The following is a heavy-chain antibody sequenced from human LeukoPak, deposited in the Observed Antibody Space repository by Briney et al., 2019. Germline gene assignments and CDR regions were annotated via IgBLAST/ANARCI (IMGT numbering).Heavy chain of an antibody. J-gene: IGHJ5*02. CDR2: ISSNGDVT. D-gene: IGHD1-1*01. Sequence: GGSLRLACSASGFSFSSYSMDWVRQAPGKGLEWAAYISSNGDVTHYADSVKGRFTISRDNAKNLLYLQMNSLRAEDTAVYYCARQKDPPNWFVGFDPWGQGTLVTVSS. V-gene: IGHV3-48*01. CDR1: GFSFSSYS. CDR3: ARQKDPPNWFVGFDP.